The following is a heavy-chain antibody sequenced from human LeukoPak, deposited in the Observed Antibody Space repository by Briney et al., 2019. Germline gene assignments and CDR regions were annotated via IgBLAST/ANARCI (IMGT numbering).Heavy chain of an antibody. V-gene: IGHV5-51*01. D-gene: IGHD3-22*01. J-gene: IGHJ4*02. Sequence: GESLKISCQASGYRFTNYWIGWVRQMPGKGLEWMGIIYPGDSDTRYSPSFQGQVTISADKSISTAYLQWSSMKASDTAMYYCASINYYDCSGYNFDYWGQGTLVTASS. CDR2: IYPGDSDT. CDR3: ASINYYDCSGYNFDY. CDR1: GYRFTNYW.